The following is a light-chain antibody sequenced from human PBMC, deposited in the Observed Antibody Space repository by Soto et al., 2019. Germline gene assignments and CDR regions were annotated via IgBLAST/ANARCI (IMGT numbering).Light chain of an antibody. CDR2: GNS. J-gene: IGLJ2*01. CDR3: QSYDSSLSVV. V-gene: IGLV1-40*01. CDR1: SSNIGAGYD. Sequence: SVLTQPPSVSGAPGQRVTISCTGSSSNIGAGYDVHWYQHLPGTAPKLLIYGNSNRPSGVPDRFSGSKSGTSASLAITGLQAEDEADYYCQSYDSSLSVVFGGGTKLTVL.